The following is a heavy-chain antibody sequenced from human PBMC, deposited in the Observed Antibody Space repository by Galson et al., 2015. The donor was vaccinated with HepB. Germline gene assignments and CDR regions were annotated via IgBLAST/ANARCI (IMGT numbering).Heavy chain of an antibody. J-gene: IGHJ6*02. CDR3: ARDAGPLVRGVAFNYYYYGMDV. Sequence: SVKVSCKASGGTFSSYAISWVRQAPGQGLEWMGRIIPILGIANYAQKFQGRVTITADKSTSTAYMELSSLRSEDTAVYYCARDAGPLVRGVAFNYYYYGMDVWGQGTTVTVSS. CDR1: GGTFSSYA. V-gene: IGHV1-69*04. CDR2: IIPILGIA. D-gene: IGHD3-10*01.